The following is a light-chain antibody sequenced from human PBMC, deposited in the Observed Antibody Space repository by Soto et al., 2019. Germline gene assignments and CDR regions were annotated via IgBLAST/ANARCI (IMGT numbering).Light chain of an antibody. V-gene: IGKV3-11*01. J-gene: IGKJ4*01. CDR3: QQRSNWPLT. Sequence: EIVMTQSPATLSVSPGERVDLSCRASQSVNSDLAWYQQKPGQAPRLLIYGATTRATGTPARFSGSGSGTDFTLTISSLEPEDFAVYYCQQRSNWPLTFGGGTKVDIK. CDR1: QSVNSD. CDR2: GAT.